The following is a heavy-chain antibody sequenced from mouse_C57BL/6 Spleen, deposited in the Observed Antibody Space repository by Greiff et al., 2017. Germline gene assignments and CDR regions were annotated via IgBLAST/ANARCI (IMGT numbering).Heavy chain of an antibody. CDR2: IYPSDSET. V-gene: IGHV1-61*01. Sequence: QVQRQQPGAELVRPGSSVKLSCKASGYTFTSYWMDWVKQRPGQGLEWIGNIYPSDSETHYNQKFKDKATLTVDKSSSTAYMQLSSLTSEDSAVYYCAREGYYYGSSYELFFDYWGQGTTLTVSS. D-gene: IGHD1-1*01. CDR3: AREGYYYGSSYELFFDY. CDR1: GYTFTSYW. J-gene: IGHJ2*01.